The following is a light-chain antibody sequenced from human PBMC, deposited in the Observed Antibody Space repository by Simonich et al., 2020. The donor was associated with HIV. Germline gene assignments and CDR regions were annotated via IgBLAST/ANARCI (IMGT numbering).Light chain of an antibody. Sequence: EIVMTQSPATLSLSPGERATLSCRASQSVSSNLPWYEQKPGQAPRLIIYGASTRATGIPARFSGSGSGTEFTLTISSMQSEDFAVYYCQQYNNWPPWTFGQGTKVEIK. V-gene: IGKV3-15*01. CDR3: QQYNNWPPWT. CDR1: QSVSSN. J-gene: IGKJ1*01. CDR2: GAS.